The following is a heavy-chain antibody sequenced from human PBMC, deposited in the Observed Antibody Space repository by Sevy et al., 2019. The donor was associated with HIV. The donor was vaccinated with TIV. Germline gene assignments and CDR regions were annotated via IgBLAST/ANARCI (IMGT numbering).Heavy chain of an antibody. CDR1: GFTFSSYS. V-gene: IGHV3-21*01. Sequence: GGSLRLSCAASGFTFSSYSMNWVRQAPGKGREWVSAISSSSSYIYYADSVKGRFTISRDNAKNSLYLQTNSLSAEDMAVYYCASDREEKFDYWGQGTLVTVSS. J-gene: IGHJ4*02. CDR2: ISSSSSYI. CDR3: ASDREEKFDY. D-gene: IGHD1-26*01.